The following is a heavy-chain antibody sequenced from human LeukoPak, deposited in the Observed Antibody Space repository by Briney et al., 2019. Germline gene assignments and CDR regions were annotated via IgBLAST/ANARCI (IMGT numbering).Heavy chain of an antibody. CDR2: TWYDGNNK. Sequence: QPGRSLRLSCAASGFTFSSYGMHWVRQAPGKGLEWVALTWYDGNNKYYADSVKGRFTISRDNSKNTLYLQLNSLRAEDTAVYYCARQHCSGGDCYFFDWGQGTLVTVSS. J-gene: IGHJ4*02. D-gene: IGHD2-15*01. CDR1: GFTFSSYG. CDR3: ARQHCSGGDCYFFD. V-gene: IGHV3-33*01.